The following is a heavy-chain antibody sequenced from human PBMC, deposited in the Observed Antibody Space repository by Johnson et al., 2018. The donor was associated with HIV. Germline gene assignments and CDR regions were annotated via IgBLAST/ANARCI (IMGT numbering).Heavy chain of an antibody. CDR2: IYSGGST. D-gene: IGHD2-15*01. V-gene: IGHV3-66*02. J-gene: IGHJ3*02. CDR3: ARDNPGYCVGGSCHDAFDI. Sequence: VQLVESGGGVVRPGGSLRLSCAASGFTFDDYGMSWVRQAPGKGLEWVSLIYSGGSTYYGDSVKGRFTISRDNSKNTLYLQMNSLRAEDTAVYYCARDNPGYCVGGSCHDAFDIWGQGTMVTVSS. CDR1: GFTFDDYG.